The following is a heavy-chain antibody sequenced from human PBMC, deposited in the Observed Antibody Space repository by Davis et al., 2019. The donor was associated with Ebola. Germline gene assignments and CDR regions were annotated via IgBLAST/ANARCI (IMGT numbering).Heavy chain of an antibody. Sequence: MPSETLSLTCAVSGGSISSSNWWSWVRQPPGKGLEWIGEIYHSGSTNYNPSLKSRVTISVDKSKNQFSLKLTSVTAADTAVYYCARVGDFYDSSGYSQHFDSWGQGSLVTVSS. V-gene: IGHV4-4*02. J-gene: IGHJ4*02. D-gene: IGHD3-22*01. CDR2: IYHSGST. CDR3: ARVGDFYDSSGYSQHFDS. CDR1: GGSISSSNW.